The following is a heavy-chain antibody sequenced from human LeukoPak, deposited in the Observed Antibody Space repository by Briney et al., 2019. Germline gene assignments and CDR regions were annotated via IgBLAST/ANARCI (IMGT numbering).Heavy chain of an antibody. V-gene: IGHV3-30*04. Sequence: GGSLRLSCAASGFTFSSYAMHWVRQAPGKGLEWVAVISYDGSNKYYADSVKGRFTISRDNSKNTLYLQMNSLRAEDTAVYYCIRGRPEAGYNDLDLTFVYWGQGTLVTVSS. CDR2: ISYDGSNK. CDR1: GFTFSSYA. J-gene: IGHJ4*02. D-gene: IGHD5-24*01. CDR3: IRGRPEAGYNDLDLTFVY.